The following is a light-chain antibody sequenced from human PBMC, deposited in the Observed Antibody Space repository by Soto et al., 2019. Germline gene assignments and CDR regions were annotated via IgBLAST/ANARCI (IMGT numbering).Light chain of an antibody. CDR2: GAS. Sequence: EIVLTQSPGTLSLSPGERATISCRASQSVTSTYLAWYQQKPGQAPRLLIYGASSRATGIPDRFSGSGSGTDFTLTISRLEPEDFAVYYCQQYGTSPITFGQGTRLENK. J-gene: IGKJ5*01. CDR3: QQYGTSPIT. V-gene: IGKV3-20*01. CDR1: QSVTSTY.